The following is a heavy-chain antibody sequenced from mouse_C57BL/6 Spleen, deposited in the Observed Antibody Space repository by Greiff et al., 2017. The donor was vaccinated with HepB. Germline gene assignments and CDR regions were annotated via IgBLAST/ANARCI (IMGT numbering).Heavy chain of an antibody. V-gene: IGHV1-69*01. CDR3: AREGYYGSEAY. D-gene: IGHD1-1*01. J-gene: IGHJ3*01. CDR1: GYTFTSYW. Sequence: QVQLQQSGAELVMPGASVKLSCKASGYTFTSYWMHWVKQRPGQGLEWIGEIDPSDSYTNYNQKFKGKSTLTVDKSSSTAYMQLSSLTSEDSAVYYCAREGYYGSEAYWGQGTLVTVSA. CDR2: IDPSDSYT.